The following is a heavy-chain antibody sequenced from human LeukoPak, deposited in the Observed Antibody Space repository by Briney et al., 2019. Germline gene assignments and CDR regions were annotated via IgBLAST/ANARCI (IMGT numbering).Heavy chain of an antibody. CDR1: GHTFSSYD. CDR2: IWYDGSNK. CDR3: ARDGTYTDYDPDFDI. V-gene: IGHV3-33*08. D-gene: IGHD5-12*01. Sequence: PGVSLRLSCTPSGHTFSSYDMHGVRQAPGKGLECVAVIWYDGSNKHYADSVKGRFTISRDNSKNSLYLQMNSLRAEDTAVFYCARDGTYTDYDPDFDIWGQGTLVTVSS. J-gene: IGHJ4*02.